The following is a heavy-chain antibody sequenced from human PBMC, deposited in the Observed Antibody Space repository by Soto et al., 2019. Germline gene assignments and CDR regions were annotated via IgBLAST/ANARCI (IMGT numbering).Heavy chain of an antibody. CDR1: GYSFTSYW. CDR2: IDPSDSYT. J-gene: IGHJ1*01. CDR3: VTYASGFRTTSGYPGHNRLSL. D-gene: IGHD5-12*01. V-gene: IGHV5-10-1*01. Sequence: GESLKISCKGSGYSFTSYWISWVRQMPGKGLEWMGRIDPSDSYTNYSPSFQGHVTISANKSISTAYLQWSSLKASDTAMYYCVTYASGFRTTSGYPGHNRLSLWGEDTLV.